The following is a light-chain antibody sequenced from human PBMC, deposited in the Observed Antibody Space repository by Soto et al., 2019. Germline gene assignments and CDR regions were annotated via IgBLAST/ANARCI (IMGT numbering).Light chain of an antibody. CDR1: QSVSNN. Sequence: EIVMTQSPATLSVSPGERATLSCRASQSVSNNLAWYQQKPGQAPRLLIYGASTRATGIPARFSGSGSGKEFTLTISSLQTEDFAVYFCKQYNDWPPLTFGGGTKVEI. V-gene: IGKV3-15*01. J-gene: IGKJ4*01. CDR3: KQYNDWPPLT. CDR2: GAS.